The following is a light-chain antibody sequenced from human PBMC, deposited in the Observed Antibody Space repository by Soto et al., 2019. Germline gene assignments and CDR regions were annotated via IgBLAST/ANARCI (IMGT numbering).Light chain of an antibody. V-gene: IGKV3-20*01. Sequence: EIVLTQSPGTLSLSPGERATLSYRASQSVSGTYLAWYQQKPGQAPRLLIYGASSRATGIPDRFSGSGSGTDFTLTISRLEPEDFAVYYCQQYGTSRWTFGHGTKVAIK. CDR3: QQYGTSRWT. CDR2: GAS. J-gene: IGKJ1*01. CDR1: QSVSGTY.